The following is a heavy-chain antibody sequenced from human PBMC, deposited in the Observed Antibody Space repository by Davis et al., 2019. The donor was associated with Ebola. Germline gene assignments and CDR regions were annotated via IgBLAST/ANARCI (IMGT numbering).Heavy chain of an antibody. Sequence: GESLKISCAASGFAFSRNGMHWVRQAPGKGLEWVAVIWYDGTKKYYADSVKGRFTISRDNSKNILSLEMDSLRAEDTAVYYCARGDIVATIPYYYGMDVWGKGTTVTVSS. CDR2: IWYDGTKK. CDR1: GFAFSRNG. D-gene: IGHD5-12*01. V-gene: IGHV3-33*01. J-gene: IGHJ6*04. CDR3: ARGDIVATIPYYYGMDV.